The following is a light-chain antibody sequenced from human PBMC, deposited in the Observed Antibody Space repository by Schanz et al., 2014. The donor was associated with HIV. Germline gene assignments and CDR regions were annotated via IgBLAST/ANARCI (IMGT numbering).Light chain of an antibody. V-gene: IGLV1-44*01. CDR2: NDH. CDR1: NSNIGSTP. J-gene: IGLJ3*02. CDR3: ATWDDSLNAWV. Sequence: QSVVTQPPSASGTPGQRVTISCSGSNSNIGSTPANWYQQLPGTAPRLLLYNDHFRPSGVPDRFSGSRSGTSASLAISGLQSEDEADYYCATWDDSLNAWVFGGGTKLTVL.